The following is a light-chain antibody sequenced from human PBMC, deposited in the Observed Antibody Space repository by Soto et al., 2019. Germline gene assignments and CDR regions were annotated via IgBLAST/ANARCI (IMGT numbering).Light chain of an antibody. V-gene: IGLV2-23*01. CDR1: SSETGSDNL. Sequence: QSVLTQPPSASGTPGQRLTISCSGTSSETGSDNLVSWYQQHPGKAPKLMIYEGSKRPSGVSNRFSGSRSGTSASLTISGLDAEDEAGYYCCSYGDGGTLVFGGGTEVTV. CDR2: EGS. CDR3: CSYGDGGTLV. J-gene: IGLJ3*02.